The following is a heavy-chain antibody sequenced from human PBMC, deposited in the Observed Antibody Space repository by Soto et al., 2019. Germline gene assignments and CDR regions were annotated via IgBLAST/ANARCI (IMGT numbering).Heavy chain of an antibody. J-gene: IGHJ5*02. CDR3: AREWIQLTRLAWFDP. CDR1: GGSISSSNW. D-gene: IGHD5-18*01. CDR2: IYHSGST. V-gene: IGHV4-4*02. Sequence: SETLSLTCAVSGGSISSSNWWSWVRQPPGKGLEWIGEIYHSGSTNYNPSLKSRVTISVDKSKNQFSLKLSSVTAADTAVYYCAREWIQLTRLAWFDPWGQGTLVTVSS.